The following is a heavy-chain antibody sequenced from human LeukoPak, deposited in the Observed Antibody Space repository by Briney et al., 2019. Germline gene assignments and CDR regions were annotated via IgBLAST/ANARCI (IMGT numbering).Heavy chain of an antibody. J-gene: IGHJ5*02. V-gene: IGHV1-46*01. CDR3: ARDHQRYCSGGSCYSDNWFDP. CDR1: GYTFTSYY. CDR2: INPSGGST. D-gene: IGHD2-15*01. Sequence: GASVKVSCKASGYTFTSYYMHWVRQAPGQGLEWMGIINPSGGSTSYAQKFQGRVTMTRDTSISTAYMELSRLRSDDTAVYYCARDHQRYCSGGSCYSDNWFDPWGQGTLVTVSS.